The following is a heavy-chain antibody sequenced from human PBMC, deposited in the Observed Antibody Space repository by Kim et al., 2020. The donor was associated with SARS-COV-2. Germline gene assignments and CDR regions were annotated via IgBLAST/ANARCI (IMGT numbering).Heavy chain of an antibody. D-gene: IGHD1-20*01. CDR3: AKDRVEGILPLSLDY. J-gene: IGHJ4*02. Sequence: GGSLRLSCAASGFTFSSYAMSWVRQAPGKGLEWVSAISGSGGSTYYADSVKGRFTISRDNSKNTLYLQMNSLRAEDTAVYYCAKDRVEGILPLSLDYWGQGTLVTVSS. CDR2: ISGSGGST. CDR1: GFTFSSYA. V-gene: IGHV3-23*01.